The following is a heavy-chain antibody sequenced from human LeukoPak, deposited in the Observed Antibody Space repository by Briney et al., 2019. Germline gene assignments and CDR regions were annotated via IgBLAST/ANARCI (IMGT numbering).Heavy chain of an antibody. J-gene: IGHJ4*02. CDR2: ISGSSSSI. V-gene: IGHV3-48*04. CDR3: ASREEY. Sequence: GSLRLSCAASGFMFSDYSMNWVRQAPGKGLEWVSYISGSSSSIYYADSVKGRFTFSRDNAKNSLYLQMSSLRAEDTAVYYCASREEYWGQGTLVTVSS. CDR1: GFMFSDYS. D-gene: IGHD1-26*01.